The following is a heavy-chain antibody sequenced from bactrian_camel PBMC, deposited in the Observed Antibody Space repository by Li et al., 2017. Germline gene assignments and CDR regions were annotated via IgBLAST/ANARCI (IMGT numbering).Heavy chain of an antibody. CDR3: AARPINTRDCVAGGTAEFGY. Sequence: VQAGGSLTLSCAASGTGDGSELKCMAWFRQAPGQEREGVAAIYTRGGSTYYADSVKGRFSISKDNAGSTLYLQMNDLRPEDTAMYFCAARPINTRDCVAGGTAEFGYWGQGTQVTVS. J-gene: IGHJ6*01. CDR2: IYTRGGST. CDR1: GTGDGSELKC. D-gene: IGHD1*01. V-gene: IGHV3S32*01.